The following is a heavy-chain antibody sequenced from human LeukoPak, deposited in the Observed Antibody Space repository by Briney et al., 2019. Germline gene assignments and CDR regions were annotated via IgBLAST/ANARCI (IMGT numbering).Heavy chain of an antibody. CDR2: ISSSSSTI. CDR1: GFTFSSYS. Sequence: GGSLRLSCAASGFTFSSYSMNWVRQAPGKGLEWVSYISSSSSTIYYADSVKGRFTISRDNAKNSLYLQMNSLRAEDTAVYYCARDRANIVVVSASEYWGQGTLVTVSS. D-gene: IGHD2-21*01. V-gene: IGHV3-48*04. J-gene: IGHJ4*02. CDR3: ARDRANIVVVSASEY.